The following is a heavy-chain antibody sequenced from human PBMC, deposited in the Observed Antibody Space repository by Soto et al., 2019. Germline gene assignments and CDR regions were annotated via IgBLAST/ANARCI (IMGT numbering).Heavy chain of an antibody. CDR3: AKDRSDIVARPIGMDV. Sequence: QVQLVESGGGVVQPGRSLRLSCAASGFTFSSYGMHWVRQAPGKGLEWVAVISYDGSNKYYADSVKGRFTISRDNSKNTLYLQMNSLRDEDTAVYYCAKDRSDIVARPIGMDVWGQGTTVTVSS. CDR2: ISYDGSNK. CDR1: GFTFSSYG. J-gene: IGHJ6*02. V-gene: IGHV3-30*18. D-gene: IGHD2-15*01.